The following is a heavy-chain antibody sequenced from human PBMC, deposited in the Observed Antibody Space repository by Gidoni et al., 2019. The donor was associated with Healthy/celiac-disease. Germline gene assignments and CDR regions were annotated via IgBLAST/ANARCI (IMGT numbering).Heavy chain of an antibody. CDR2: IIPIFGTA. V-gene: IGHV1-69*06. CDR3: ARDPEQAAAGTEYYGMDV. J-gene: IGHJ6*02. Sequence: QVQLVQSGAEVKKPGSSVKVSCKASGGTFSSYAISWVRQAPGQGLEWMGGIIPIFGTANYAQKFQGRVTITADKSTSTAYMELSSLRSEDTAVYYCARDPEQAAAGTEYYGMDVWGQGTTVTVSS. D-gene: IGHD6-13*01. CDR1: GGTFSSYA.